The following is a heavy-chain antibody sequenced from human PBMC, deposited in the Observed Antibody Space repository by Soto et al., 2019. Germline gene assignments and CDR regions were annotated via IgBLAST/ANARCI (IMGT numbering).Heavy chain of an antibody. D-gene: IGHD6-13*01. J-gene: IGHJ4*02. Sequence: ASVKVSCKASGYTFTSYAMHWVRQAPGQRLEWMGWINAGNGNTKYSQKFQGRVTITRDTSASTAYMELSSLRSEDTAVYYCAGVNGATGYSSSWPLFDYWGQGTLVTVSS. CDR1: GYTFTSYA. CDR3: AGVNGATGYSSSWPLFDY. V-gene: IGHV1-3*01. CDR2: INAGNGNT.